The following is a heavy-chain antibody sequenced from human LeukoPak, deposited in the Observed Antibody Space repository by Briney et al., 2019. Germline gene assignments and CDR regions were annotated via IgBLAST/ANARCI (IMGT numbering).Heavy chain of an antibody. V-gene: IGHV1-8*03. D-gene: IGHD1-20*01. Sequence: ASVKVSCKAPGYTFTSYDINWVRQATGQGLEWMGWMNPNSGNTGYAQKFQGRVTITRNTSISTAYMELSSLRSEDTAVYYCARGLYNWNDGSVYWGQRTLVTVSS. CDR2: MNPNSGNT. CDR1: GYTFTSYD. J-gene: IGHJ4*02. CDR3: ARGLYNWNDGSVY.